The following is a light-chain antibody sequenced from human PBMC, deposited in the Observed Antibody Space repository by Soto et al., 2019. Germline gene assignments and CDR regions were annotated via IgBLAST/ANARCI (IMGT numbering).Light chain of an antibody. CDR1: SSDVGSYNY. CDR2: EVS. CDR3: SSYTSISTRE. V-gene: IGLV2-14*01. J-gene: IGLJ3*02. Sequence: QSVLTQPASVSGSPGQSITISCTGTSSDVGSYNYVSWYQQHPGKAPKLMIYEVSNRPSGVSNRFSGSKSGNTASLTISGLQAEDEANYYCSSYTSISTREFGGGTKLTVL.